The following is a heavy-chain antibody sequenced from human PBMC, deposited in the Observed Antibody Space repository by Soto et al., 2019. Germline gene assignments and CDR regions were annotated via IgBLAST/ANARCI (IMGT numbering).Heavy chain of an antibody. CDR3: AKDSVWDYYFDY. D-gene: IGHD3-16*01. CDR1: GFTFSSYG. CDR2: ISYDGSNK. V-gene: IGHV3-30*18. Sequence: QVQLVESGGGVVQPGRSLRLSCAASGFTFSSYGMHWVRQAPGKGLEWVAVISYDGSNKYYADSVKGRFTISRDNSKNTLYLQMNSLRAEDTAVYYCAKDSVWDYYFDYWGQGALVTVSS. J-gene: IGHJ4*02.